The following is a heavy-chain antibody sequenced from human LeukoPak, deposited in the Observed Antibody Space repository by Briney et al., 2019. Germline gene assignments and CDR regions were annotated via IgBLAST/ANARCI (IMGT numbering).Heavy chain of an antibody. CDR2: IYHSGST. CDR3: ARGIAAAFDY. D-gene: IGHD6-13*01. CDR1: GGFISSGGYS. V-gene: IGHV4-30-2*01. Sequence: PSETLSLTCAVSGGFISSGGYSWSWIRQPPGKGLEWIGYIYHSGSTYYNPSLKSRVTISVDRSKNQFSLKLSSVTAADTAVYYCARGIAAAFDYWGQGTLVTVSS. J-gene: IGHJ4*02.